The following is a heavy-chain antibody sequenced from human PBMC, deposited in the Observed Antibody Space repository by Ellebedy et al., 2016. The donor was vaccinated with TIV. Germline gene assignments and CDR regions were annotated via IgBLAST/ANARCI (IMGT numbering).Heavy chain of an antibody. CDR3: ARQYFDWLFYFDY. D-gene: IGHD3-9*01. V-gene: IGHV4-59*08. Sequence: SETLSLXCTVSGGSISNYYWSWIRQPPGKGLEWIGFFHYSGSANYNPSLKSRVTISLDTSKNQFSLKLSSVTAADTAVYYCARQYFDWLFYFDYWGQGTLVTVSS. CDR2: FHYSGSA. CDR1: GGSISNYY. J-gene: IGHJ4*02.